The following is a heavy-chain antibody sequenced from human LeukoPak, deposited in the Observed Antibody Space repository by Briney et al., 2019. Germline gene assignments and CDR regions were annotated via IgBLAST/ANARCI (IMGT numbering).Heavy chain of an antibody. CDR2: IRYDGSDK. Sequence: GGSLRLSCAASGFTFSDYGMHWVRQAPGKGLEWVSFIRYDGSDKYYADSAKGRFTISRDSSENTLYLQMNSLRPEDTAVYFCARGLYYHDTTGYFGGFWGQGTLVTVAS. CDR1: GFTFSDYG. J-gene: IGHJ4*02. D-gene: IGHD3-22*01. CDR3: ARGLYYHDTTGYFGGF. V-gene: IGHV3-30*02.